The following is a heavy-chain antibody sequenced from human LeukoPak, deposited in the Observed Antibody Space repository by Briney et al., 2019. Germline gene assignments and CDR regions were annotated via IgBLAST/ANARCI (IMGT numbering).Heavy chain of an antibody. CDR2: ISGSGGST. V-gene: IGHV3-23*01. J-gene: IGHJ4*02. Sequence: PGGSLRLSCAASGFTFSSYAMSWVRQAPGKGLEWVSAISGSGGSTYYADSMKGRFTISRDNSKNTLYLQMNSLRAEDTAVYYCAKEPYYYDSSGYDYWGQGTLVTVSS. D-gene: IGHD3-22*01. CDR1: GFTFSSYA. CDR3: AKEPYYYDSSGYDY.